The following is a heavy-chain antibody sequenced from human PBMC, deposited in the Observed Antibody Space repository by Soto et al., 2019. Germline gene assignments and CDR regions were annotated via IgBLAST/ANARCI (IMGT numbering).Heavy chain of an antibody. CDR3: ARPGGSGWFYFDS. V-gene: IGHV4-39*02. D-gene: IGHD6-13*01. CDR2: IHYSGST. Sequence: SETLSLTCIVSGESISGTIYYWGWIRQPPGKGLEWIGSIHYSGSTYYNPSLKSRVTISVDTSKNHFSLKLTSVTAADTAVYYCARPGGSGWFYFDSWGQGSQVTVSS. J-gene: IGHJ4*02. CDR1: GESISGTIYY.